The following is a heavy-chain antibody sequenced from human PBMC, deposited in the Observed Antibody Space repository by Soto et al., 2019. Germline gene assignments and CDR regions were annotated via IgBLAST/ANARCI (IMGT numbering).Heavy chain of an antibody. CDR1: GFTCSTYL. CDR2: IKADGSEK. Sequence: EVQLVESGGGLVQPGGSLRLSCAASGFTCSTYLMTWVRQGPGKGLEWVANIKADGSEKYYVDSVKGRFTISRDNAKKSLFMEMNSLRAEDTAVYYCARWNYAMDVWGQGTTVTVSS. J-gene: IGHJ6*02. CDR3: ARWNYAMDV. V-gene: IGHV3-7*05.